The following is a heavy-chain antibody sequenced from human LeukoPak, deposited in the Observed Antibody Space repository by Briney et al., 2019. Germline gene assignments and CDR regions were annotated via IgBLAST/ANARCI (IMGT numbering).Heavy chain of an antibody. D-gene: IGHD5-18*01. CDR1: GYTFTGYY. CDR3: ARLGRQDTAMA. CDR2: VNPNNGGT. Sequence: ASVKVSCKASGYTFTGYYMHWVRQAPGQGLEWMGWVNPNNGGTNYAQKFQGRVTMTRDTSITTAYMGLSSLRSDDTAVYYCARLGRQDTAMAWGQGTLVTVSS. J-gene: IGHJ5*02. V-gene: IGHV1-2*02.